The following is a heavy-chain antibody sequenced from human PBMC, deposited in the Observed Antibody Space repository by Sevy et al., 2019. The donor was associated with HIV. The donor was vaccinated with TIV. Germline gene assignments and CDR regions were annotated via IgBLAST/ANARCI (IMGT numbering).Heavy chain of an antibody. CDR1: GYTFTSYG. V-gene: IGHV1-18*01. CDR3: ARVASSSWTYYYYYMDV. CDR2: ISAYNGNT. Sequence: ASVKVSCKASGYTFTSYGISWVRQAPGQGLEWMGWISAYNGNTNYAQKLQGRVTMTTDTSTSRAYMELRSLRSDDTAVYYCARVASSSWTYYYYYMDVWGKGTTVTVSS. D-gene: IGHD6-13*01. J-gene: IGHJ6*03.